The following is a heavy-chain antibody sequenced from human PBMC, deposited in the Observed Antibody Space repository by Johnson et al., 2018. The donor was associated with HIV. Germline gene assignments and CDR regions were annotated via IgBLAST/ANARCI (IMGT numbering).Heavy chain of an antibody. CDR3: AKDSATDPFDI. Sequence: QVQLVESGGGVVQPGGSLRLSCAASGFTFSDYYMSWIRQAPGKGLAWVSYISSSGSTIYYADSVKGRFTISRDNAKNSLYLQMNSLRAEDTAVYYCAKDSATDPFDIWGQGTMVTVSS. D-gene: IGHD6-25*01. J-gene: IGHJ3*02. CDR2: ISSSGSTI. CDR1: GFTFSDYY. V-gene: IGHV3-11*04.